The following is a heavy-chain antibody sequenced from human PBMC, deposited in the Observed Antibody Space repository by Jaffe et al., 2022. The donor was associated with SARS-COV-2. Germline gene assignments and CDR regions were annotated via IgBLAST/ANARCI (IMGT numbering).Heavy chain of an antibody. D-gene: IGHD2-2*01. Sequence: QVQLVQSGAEVKKPGASVKVSCKASGYTFTGYYMHWVRQAPGQGLEWMGRINPNSGGTNYAQKFQGRVTMTRDTSISTAYMELSRLRSDDTVVYYCARGCYCSSTSCYGPDAFDIWGQGTMVTVSS. J-gene: IGHJ3*02. CDR2: INPNSGGT. CDR3: ARGCYCSSTSCYGPDAFDI. V-gene: IGHV1-2*05. CDR1: GYTFTGYY.